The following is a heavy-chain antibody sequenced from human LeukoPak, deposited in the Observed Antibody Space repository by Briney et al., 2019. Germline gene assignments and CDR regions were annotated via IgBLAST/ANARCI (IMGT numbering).Heavy chain of an antibody. J-gene: IGHJ4*02. CDR1: GYTFTSYY. D-gene: IGHD6-19*01. CDR2: INPSGGST. CDR3: AREASSGWSQGLDY. Sequence: PVASVKVSCKASGYTFTSYYMHWVRQAPGQGLEWMGIINPSGGSTSYAQKFQGRVTMTRDTSTSTVYMELGSPRSEDTAAYYCAREASSGWSQGLDYWGQGTLVSVSS. V-gene: IGHV1-46*01.